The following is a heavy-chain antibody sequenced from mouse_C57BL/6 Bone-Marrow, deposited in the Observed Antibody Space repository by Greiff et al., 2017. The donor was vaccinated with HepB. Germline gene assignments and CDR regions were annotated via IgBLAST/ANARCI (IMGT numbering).Heavy chain of an antibody. CDR1: GYAFSSSW. Sequence: QVQLQQSGPELVKPGASVKISCKASGYAFSSSWMNWVKQRPGKGLEWIGRIYPGDGDTNYNGKFKGKATLTADKSSSTAYMQLSSLTSEDSAVYFCARSRTYDYGSSPYYAMDYWGQGTSVTVSS. CDR3: ARSRTYDYGSSPYYAMDY. J-gene: IGHJ4*01. D-gene: IGHD1-1*01. V-gene: IGHV1-82*01. CDR2: IYPGDGDT.